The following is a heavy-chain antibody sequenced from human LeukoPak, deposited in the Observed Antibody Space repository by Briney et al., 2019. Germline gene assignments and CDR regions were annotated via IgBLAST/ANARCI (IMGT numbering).Heavy chain of an antibody. CDR1: GFTLSSYS. D-gene: IGHD1-26*01. V-gene: IGHV3-21*01. J-gene: IGHJ4*02. Sequence: GGSLRLSCAASGFTLSSYSMNWVRQAPGKGLEWVSSISSSSSYIYYADSVKGRFTISRDNAKNSLYLQMNSLRAEDTAVYYCATQGSYYHDLDYWGQGTLVTVSS. CDR2: ISSSSSYI. CDR3: ATQGSYYHDLDY.